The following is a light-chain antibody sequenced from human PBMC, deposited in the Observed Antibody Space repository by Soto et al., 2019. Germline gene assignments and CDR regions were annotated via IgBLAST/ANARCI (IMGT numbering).Light chain of an antibody. CDR1: ENIRTD. V-gene: IGKV3-15*01. CDR3: QQYKSWPYT. Sequence: EIVTTQSPATLSVSPGERATLSCRASENIRTDLAWYQQKPGQAPRLLFSGASTRATGVPLRFTGGGSGTEFTLPISNLQSEDFAVYYCQQYKSWPYTFGQGTRLQI. J-gene: IGKJ2*01. CDR2: GAS.